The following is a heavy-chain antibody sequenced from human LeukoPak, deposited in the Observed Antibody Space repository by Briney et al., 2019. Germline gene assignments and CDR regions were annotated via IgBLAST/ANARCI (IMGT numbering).Heavy chain of an antibody. D-gene: IGHD6-13*01. CDR1: GGSISSSSYY. Sequence: SETLSLTCTVSGGSISSSSYYWGWIRQPPGKGLEWIGSIYYSGSTYYNPSLKSRVTISVDRSKNQFSLKLSSVTAADTAVYYCARPKGIAAAGTYFDYWGQGTLVTVSS. CDR2: IYYSGST. J-gene: IGHJ4*02. CDR3: ARPKGIAAAGTYFDY. V-gene: IGHV4-39*01.